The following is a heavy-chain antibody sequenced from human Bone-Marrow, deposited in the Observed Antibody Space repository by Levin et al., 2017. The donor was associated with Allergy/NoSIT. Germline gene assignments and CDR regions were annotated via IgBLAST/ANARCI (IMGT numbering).Heavy chain of an antibody. D-gene: IGHD5-12*01. CDR3: ARRVVATITTNDAFDI. Sequence: NHGESLKISCKGSGYSFTSYWIGWVRQMPGKGLEWMGIIYPGDSDTRYSPSFQGQVTISADKSISTAYLQWSSLKASDTAMYYCARRVVATITTNDAFDIWGQGTMVTVSS. CDR2: IYPGDSDT. V-gene: IGHV5-51*01. CDR1: GYSFTSYW. J-gene: IGHJ3*02.